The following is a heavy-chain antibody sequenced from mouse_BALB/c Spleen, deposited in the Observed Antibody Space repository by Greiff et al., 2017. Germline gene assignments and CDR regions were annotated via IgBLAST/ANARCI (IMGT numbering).Heavy chain of an antibody. Sequence: EVQVVESGGGLVKPGGSLKLSCAASGFTFSSYAMSWVRQSPEKRLEWVAEISSGGSYTYYPDTVTGRFTISRDNAKNTLYLEMSSLRSEDTAMYYCARGDYDGFAYWGQGTLVTVSA. CDR2: ISSGGSYT. CDR3: ARGDYDGFAY. J-gene: IGHJ3*01. V-gene: IGHV5-9-4*01. D-gene: IGHD2-4*01. CDR1: GFTFSSYA.